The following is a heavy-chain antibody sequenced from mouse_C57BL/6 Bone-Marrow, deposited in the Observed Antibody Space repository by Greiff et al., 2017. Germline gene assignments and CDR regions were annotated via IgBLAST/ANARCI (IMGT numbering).Heavy chain of an antibody. Sequence: QVQLQQPGAELVKPGASVKLSCKASGYTFTSYWMHWVKQRPGQGLEWIGMIHPNSGSTNYNEKFKSKATLTVDKSSSTAYMQLSSLTSEDSAVYYCAGIYDGYLWFAYWGQGTLVTVSA. D-gene: IGHD2-3*01. CDR3: AGIYDGYLWFAY. CDR2: IHPNSGST. J-gene: IGHJ3*01. CDR1: GYTFTSYW. V-gene: IGHV1-64*01.